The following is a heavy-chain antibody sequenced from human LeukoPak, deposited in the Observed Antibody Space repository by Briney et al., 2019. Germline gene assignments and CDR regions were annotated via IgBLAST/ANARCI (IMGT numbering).Heavy chain of an antibody. D-gene: IGHD4-17*01. J-gene: IGHJ4*02. CDR1: GGSISSYY. CDR2: IYTSGST. CDR3: ARDTSYGDYFDY. V-gene: IGHV4-4*07. Sequence: SETLSLTCTVSGGSISSYYWSWIRQPAGKGLEWIGRIYTSGSTNYNPSLKSRVTMSVDTSKNQFSLKLSSVTAADTAVYYRARDTSYGDYFDYWGQGTLVTVSS.